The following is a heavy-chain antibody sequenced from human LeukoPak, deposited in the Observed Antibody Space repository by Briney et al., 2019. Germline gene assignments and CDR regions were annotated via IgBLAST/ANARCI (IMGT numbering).Heavy chain of an antibody. CDR3: ARGGPDLAREYFQY. D-gene: IGHD5-12*01. CDR2: IYVTGTT. CDR1: GGSISTNY. V-gene: IGHV4-4*07. J-gene: IGHJ1*01. Sequence: SETLSLACTVSGGSISTNYWNWIRQPAGKGLEWIGRIYVTGTTYYNPSLKSRLTMSVDASRNQFFLNLSSVTAADTAVYYCARGGPDLAREYFQYWGQGTLVTVS.